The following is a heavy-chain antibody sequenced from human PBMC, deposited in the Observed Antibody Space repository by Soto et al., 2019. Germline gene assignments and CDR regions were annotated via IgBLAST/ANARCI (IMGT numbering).Heavy chain of an antibody. D-gene: IGHD6-13*01. CDR3: ARTEQQLDPAEAFQH. V-gene: IGHV1-69*02. Sequence: QVQLVQSGAEVKKPGSSVKVSCKASGGTFSSYTISWVRQAPGQGLEWMGRIIPILGIANYAQKFQGRVTITADKSTSTAYMELSSLRSEDTAVYYCARTEQQLDPAEAFQHWGQGTRSQSPQ. CDR2: IIPILGIA. CDR1: GGTFSSYT. J-gene: IGHJ1*01.